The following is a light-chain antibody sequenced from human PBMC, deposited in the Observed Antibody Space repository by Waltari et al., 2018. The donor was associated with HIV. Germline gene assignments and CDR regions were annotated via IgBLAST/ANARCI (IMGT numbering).Light chain of an antibody. CDR3: SSYAGSYIWV. CDR2: DVI. Sequence: QSALTQPRSVSGSPGQSVTISCTGTRNDVGAYGFVSWYQQHPGKAPRLMIFDVISRPSGVPDRFSGSKSGSTASLTISGLQAEDEADYYCSSYAGSYIWVFGGGTKLTVL. V-gene: IGLV2-11*01. CDR1: RNDVGAYGF. J-gene: IGLJ3*02.